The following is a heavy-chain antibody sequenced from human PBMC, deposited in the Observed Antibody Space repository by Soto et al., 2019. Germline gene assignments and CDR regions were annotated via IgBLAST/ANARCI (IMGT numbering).Heavy chain of an antibody. V-gene: IGHV1-3*05. D-gene: IGHD6-25*01. Sequence: QVQLVQSGAEEKKPGASVKVSCKASGYTFTSYAMHWVRQAPGQRLEWMGWINAGNGNTKYSQKFQGRVTITRDTSXSXXYMELSSLRSEDTAVYYCARNIAATRNYYYYGMDVWGQGTTVTVSS. CDR3: ARNIAATRNYYYYGMDV. CDR2: INAGNGNT. J-gene: IGHJ6*02. CDR1: GYTFTSYA.